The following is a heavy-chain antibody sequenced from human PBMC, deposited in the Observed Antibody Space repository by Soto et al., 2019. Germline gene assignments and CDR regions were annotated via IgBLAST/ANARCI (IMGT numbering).Heavy chain of an antibody. CDR1: GFSFSRYG. CDR2: IPYDESTT. V-gene: IGHV3-30*03. D-gene: IGHD6-19*01. CDR3: ARDPAPIGWYDY. Sequence: PGGSLRLSCAASGFSFSRYGIHWVRQAPGKGLEWVAVIPYDESTTFYADSVKGRFTISRDNSKNTLFLQMNSLRPEDTAVYYCARDPAPIGWYDYRGQGTLVTVSS. J-gene: IGHJ4*02.